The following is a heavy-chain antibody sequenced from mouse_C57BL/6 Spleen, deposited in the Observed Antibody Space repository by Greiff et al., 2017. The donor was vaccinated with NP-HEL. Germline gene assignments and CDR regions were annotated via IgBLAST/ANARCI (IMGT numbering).Heavy chain of an antibody. J-gene: IGHJ4*01. CDR3: AIEAYDEKGYYAMDY. CDR1: GYTFTSYW. V-gene: IGHV1-64*01. Sequence: QVQLQQPGAELVKPGASVKLSCKASGYTFTSYWMHWVKQRPGQGLEWIGMIHPNSGSTNYNEKFKSKATLTVDKSSSTAYMQLSSLTSEDSAVYYCAIEAYDEKGYYAMDYWGQGTSVTVSS. D-gene: IGHD2-12*01. CDR2: IHPNSGST.